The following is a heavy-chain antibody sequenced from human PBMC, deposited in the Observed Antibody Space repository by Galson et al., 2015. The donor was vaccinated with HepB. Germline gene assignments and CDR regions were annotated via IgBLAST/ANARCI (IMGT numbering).Heavy chain of an antibody. CDR1: GFTFSGYN. Sequence: SLRLSCAASGFTFSGYNVNWVRQAPGKGLEWVSYISSGSSTIYYADSVKGRFTISRDNAKNSLYLQMNSLRAEDTAVYYCAWDGSGNYYKTFDYWGQGTLVTVSS. V-gene: IGHV3-48*01. CDR2: ISSGSSTI. J-gene: IGHJ4*02. CDR3: AWDGSGNYYKTFDY. D-gene: IGHD3-10*01.